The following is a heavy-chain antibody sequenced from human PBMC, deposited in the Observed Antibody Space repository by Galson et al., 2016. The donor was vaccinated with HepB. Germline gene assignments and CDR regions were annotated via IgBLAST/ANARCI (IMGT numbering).Heavy chain of an antibody. CDR3: ARDSNPTIFGLVTYTYFDN. V-gene: IGHV1-69*01. J-gene: IGHJ4*02. CDR1: GDSFSSYA. CDR2: IMPIFGAT. D-gene: IGHD3-3*01. Sequence: SCKASGDSFSSYAISWVRQAPGQGLEWMGGIMPIFGATNYAQKFQGRVTINADESTSTAHMELSSLRSEDTAVYYCARDSNPTIFGLVTYTYFDNWGQGTLVTVSS.